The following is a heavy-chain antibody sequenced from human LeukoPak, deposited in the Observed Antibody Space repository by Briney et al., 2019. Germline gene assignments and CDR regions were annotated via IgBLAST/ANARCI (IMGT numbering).Heavy chain of an antibody. CDR1: GFTFSSSA. V-gene: IGHV3-23*01. Sequence: HPGGSLRLSCAASGFTFSSSAMSWVRQAPGKGLEWVSSISARGISTYYADSVKGRFTIYRDNSKNTLYLQMNSLRGDDIGVYYCAKSFDFSNGHSPILTPFDSWGQGTLVSVSS. J-gene: IGHJ4*02. CDR2: ISARGIST. D-gene: IGHD3-3*01. CDR3: AKSFDFSNGHSPILTPFDS.